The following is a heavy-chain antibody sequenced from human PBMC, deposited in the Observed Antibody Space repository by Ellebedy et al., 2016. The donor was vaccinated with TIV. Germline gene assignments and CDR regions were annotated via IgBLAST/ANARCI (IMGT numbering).Heavy chain of an antibody. D-gene: IGHD1-26*01. CDR3: VRDKIVGATIFDY. CDR2: LKQDGSEI. CDR1: GFTFRSYW. J-gene: IGHJ4*02. V-gene: IGHV3-7*01. Sequence: GESLKIPXVVSGFTFRSYWMSWVRQAPGKGLEWVANLKQDGSEIYYVDSVKGRFTISRDNAKNSLYLQMNSLRAEDTAVYYCVRDKIVGATIFDYWGQGTLVTVSS.